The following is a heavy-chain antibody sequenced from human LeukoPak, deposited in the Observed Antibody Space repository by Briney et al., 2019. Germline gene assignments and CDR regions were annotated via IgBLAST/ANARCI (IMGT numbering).Heavy chain of an antibody. CDR3: AKDRLEFYGSARYYFDS. D-gene: IGHD3-10*01. CDR2: LSYDGSDK. V-gene: IGHV3-30*04. J-gene: IGHJ4*02. Sequence: PGGSLRLSCAASRFIFSSYAMHWVRQAPGKGLEWVAVLSYDGSDKYYADSVKGRFTISRDSSKDTLYLQMNSLRTEDTAVYFCAKDRLEFYGSARYYFDSWGQGSLVTVSS. CDR1: RFIFSSYA.